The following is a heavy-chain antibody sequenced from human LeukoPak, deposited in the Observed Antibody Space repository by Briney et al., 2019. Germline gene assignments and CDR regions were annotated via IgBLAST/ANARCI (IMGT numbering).Heavy chain of an antibody. J-gene: IGHJ4*02. D-gene: IGHD6-6*01. V-gene: IGHV3-30*02. CDR3: AKDRRAYSSSAFDY. CDR2: IRYDGSNK. Sequence: GGSLRLSCAASGFTFSSYGMHWVRQAPGKGLEWVAFIRYDGSNKYYADSVKGRLTISRDNSKNTLYLQMNSLRAEDTAVYYCAKDRRAYSSSAFDYWGQGTLVTVSS. CDR1: GFTFSSYG.